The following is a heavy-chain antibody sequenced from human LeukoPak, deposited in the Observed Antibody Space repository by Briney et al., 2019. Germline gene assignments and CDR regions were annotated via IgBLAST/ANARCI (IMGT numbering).Heavy chain of an antibody. CDR3: AKDVSSGMDV. D-gene: IGHD3-16*02. CDR1: GFIFRNYG. CDR2: IRYDGSTK. Sequence: GGSLRLSCAASGFIFRNYGMHWVHQAPGKGLEWVAFIRYDGSTKSYAASVKGRFTISRDNSENTLYLQMSSLGPEDTAVYYRAKDVSSGMDVWGKGTTVTVSS. J-gene: IGHJ6*03. V-gene: IGHV3-30*02.